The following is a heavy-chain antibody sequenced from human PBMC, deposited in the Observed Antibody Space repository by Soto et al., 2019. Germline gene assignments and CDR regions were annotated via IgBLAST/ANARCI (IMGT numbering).Heavy chain of an antibody. J-gene: IGHJ4*02. CDR1: GGSISSYY. CDR3: ARESWYYYDSSGLDY. CDR2: IYYSGST. D-gene: IGHD3-22*01. V-gene: IGHV4-59*01. Sequence: QVQLQESGPGLVKPSETLSLTCTVSGGSISSYYWSWIRQPPGKGLEWIGYIYYSGSTNYNPSLKSRVTISVDTSKNQFSLKLRSVTAADTAVYYCARESWYYYDSSGLDYWGQGTLVTVSS.